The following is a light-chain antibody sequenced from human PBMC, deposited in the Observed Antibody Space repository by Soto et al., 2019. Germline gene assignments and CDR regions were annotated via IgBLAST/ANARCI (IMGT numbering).Light chain of an antibody. J-gene: IGKJ1*01. CDR3: QQCATSPLT. CDR2: DAS. V-gene: IGKV3-20*01. CDR1: QSVTNNY. Sequence: EIVLTQSPGTLSLSPGERATLSCRASQSVTNNYIAWYQQKPGQAPRLLIDDASRRATGIPDRFSGSGSGTDFTLPISRLEVEDFSVYCCQQCATSPLTFGQGTRVDI.